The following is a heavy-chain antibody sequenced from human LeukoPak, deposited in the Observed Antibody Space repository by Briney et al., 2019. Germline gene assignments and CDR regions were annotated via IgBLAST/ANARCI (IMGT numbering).Heavy chain of an antibody. D-gene: IGHD5-18*01. CDR2: INWNGGST. Sequence: RTGGSLRLSCAASGFTFDDYGMSWVRQAPGKGLEWVSGINWNGGSTGYADSVKGRFTISRDNAKNSLYLQMNSLRAEDTAVYYCAKDQRRGYSYAYKTFPLDYWGQGTLVTVSS. CDR3: AKDQRRGYSYAYKTFPLDY. V-gene: IGHV3-20*04. J-gene: IGHJ4*02. CDR1: GFTFDDYG.